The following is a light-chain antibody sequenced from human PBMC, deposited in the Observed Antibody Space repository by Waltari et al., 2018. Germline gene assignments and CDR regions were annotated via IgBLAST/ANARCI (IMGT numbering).Light chain of an antibody. Sequence: DIQMTQSPSSLSASVGDRVTITCRASQSLRSYLNWYQQKPGKAPNLLIYAASNLQSGIQSRFSGGGSGTDFTLTISSLQPEDSATYYCQQSYSSPPHTFGQGTKLEIK. CDR2: AAS. CDR3: QQSYSSPPHT. J-gene: IGKJ2*01. V-gene: IGKV1-39*01. CDR1: QSLRSY.